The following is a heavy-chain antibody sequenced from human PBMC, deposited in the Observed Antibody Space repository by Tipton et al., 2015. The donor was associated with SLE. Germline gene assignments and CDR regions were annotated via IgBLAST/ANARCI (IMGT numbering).Heavy chain of an antibody. CDR3: ARVPMYYYGSGSPYYVDY. CDR1: GDSVSSNSAA. D-gene: IGHD3-10*01. V-gene: IGHV6-1*01. Sequence: GLVKPSQTLSLTCAISGDSVSSNSAAWNWIRQSPSRGLEWLGRTYYRSKWYNDYAVSVKSRITINPDTSKNQFSLQLNSVTPEDTAVYYCARVPMYYYGSGSPYYVDYWGQGTLVTVSS. J-gene: IGHJ4*02. CDR2: TYYRSKWYN.